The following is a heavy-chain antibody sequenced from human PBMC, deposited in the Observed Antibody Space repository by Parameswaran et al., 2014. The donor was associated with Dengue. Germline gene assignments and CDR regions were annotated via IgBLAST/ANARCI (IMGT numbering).Heavy chain of an antibody. V-gene: IGHV3-11*05. CDR3: ARGTGGGGALGLFGY. Sequence: RWIRQPPRKGLEWVSYISSSSSYTNYADSVKGRFTISRDNAKNSLYLQMNSLRAEDTAVYYCARGTGGGGALGLFGYWGQGTLVTVSS. D-gene: IGHD2-21*01. J-gene: IGHJ4*02. CDR2: ISSSSSYT.